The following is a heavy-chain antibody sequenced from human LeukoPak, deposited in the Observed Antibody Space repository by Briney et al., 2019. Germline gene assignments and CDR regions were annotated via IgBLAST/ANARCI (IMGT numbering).Heavy chain of an antibody. CDR1: GFTFSSYW. D-gene: IGHD6-19*01. Sequence: GGCLRLSCAASGFTFSSYWMHWVRQAPGKGLMWMSRSNTDGSSTTYADSVKGRLTVSRDNAKNTLYLQMDSLRAEDTAVYFCARVINSGWEGELSHWGQGTLVTVSS. J-gene: IGHJ4*02. V-gene: IGHV3-74*01. CDR2: SNTDGSST. CDR3: ARVINSGWEGELSH.